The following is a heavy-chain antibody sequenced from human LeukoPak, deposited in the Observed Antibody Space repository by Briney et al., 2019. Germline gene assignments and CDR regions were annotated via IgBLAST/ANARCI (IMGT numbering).Heavy chain of an antibody. Sequence: SETLPLTCAVYGGSFSGYYWSWIRQPPGKGLEWIGEINHSGSTNYNPSLKSRVTISVDTSKNQFSLKLSSVTAADTAVYYCARAPRYYFVYWGQGTLVTVSS. CDR3: ARAPRYYFVY. CDR1: GGSFSGYY. CDR2: INHSGST. J-gene: IGHJ4*02. V-gene: IGHV4-34*01. D-gene: IGHD3-16*02.